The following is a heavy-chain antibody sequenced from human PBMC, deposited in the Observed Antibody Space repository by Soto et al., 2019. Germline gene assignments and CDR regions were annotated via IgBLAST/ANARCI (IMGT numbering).Heavy chain of an antibody. Sequence: GASVKVSCKASGYTFTGYYMHWVRQAPGQGLEWMGWINPNSGGTNYAQKFQGRVTMTRDTSISTAYMELGRLRSDDTAVYYCARGSGSSSRYYYGMDVWGQGTTVTVSS. CDR1: GYTFTGYY. D-gene: IGHD6-6*01. V-gene: IGHV1-2*02. CDR2: INPNSGGT. CDR3: ARGSGSSSRYYYGMDV. J-gene: IGHJ6*02.